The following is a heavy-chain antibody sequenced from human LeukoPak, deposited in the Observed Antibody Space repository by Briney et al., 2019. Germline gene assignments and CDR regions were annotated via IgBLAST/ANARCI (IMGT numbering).Heavy chain of an antibody. CDR2: TYYRSKWYN. CDR3: ARGRWKAGMDTPYYFDY. V-gene: IGHV6-1*01. J-gene: IGHJ4*02. Sequence: SQTLSLTCAISGDSVSSNSAAWNWIRQSPSRGLEWLGRTYYRSKWYNDYAVSVKSRITINPDTSKNQFSLQLSSVTAADTAVYYCARGRWKAGMDTPYYFDYWGQGTLVTVSS. CDR1: GDSVSSNSAA. D-gene: IGHD5-18*01.